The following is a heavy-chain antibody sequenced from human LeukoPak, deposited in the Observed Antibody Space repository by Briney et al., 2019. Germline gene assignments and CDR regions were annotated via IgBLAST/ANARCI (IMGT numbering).Heavy chain of an antibody. CDR1: GFTFSSYG. D-gene: IGHD5-12*01. CDR2: IWYDGSNK. V-gene: IGHV3-33*01. CDR3: ARGRGYSGYDLWWFDP. J-gene: IGHJ5*02. Sequence: GGSLRLSCAAAGFTFSSYGMHWVRQAPGKGLEWVAVIWYDGSNKYYADSVKGRFTISRDNSKNTLYLQMNSLRAEDTAVYYCARGRGYSGYDLWWFDPWGQGTLVTVSS.